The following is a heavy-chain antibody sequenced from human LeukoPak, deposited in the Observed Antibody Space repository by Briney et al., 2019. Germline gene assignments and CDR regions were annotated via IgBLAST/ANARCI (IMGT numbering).Heavy chain of an antibody. CDR2: ISGGGTTT. CDR1: GFTFSSYA. D-gene: IGHD1-7*01. J-gene: IGHJ4*02. V-gene: IGHV3-23*01. Sequence: GGSLRLSCAASGFTFSSYALSWVRQAPGKGLEWVSAISGGGTTTYYADSVRGRFTISRDNSKNTLYLQVNNPRAEDTAIYYCAKVGSIMNYADNWGQGTLVTVSS. CDR3: AKVGSIMNYADN.